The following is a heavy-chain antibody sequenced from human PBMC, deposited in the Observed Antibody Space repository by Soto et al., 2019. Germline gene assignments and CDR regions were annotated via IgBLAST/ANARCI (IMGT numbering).Heavy chain of an antibody. D-gene: IGHD6-6*01. V-gene: IGHV3-64*01. J-gene: IGHJ6*03. CDR1: GFTLSGYA. CDR3: ARPARPDVYYMDV. Sequence: EVQLAESGGGLAQPGGSLRLSCAASGFTLSGYAMDWVRQAPGKGLEYVSGIRSNGVGTYYAKSVQGRFTISRDNSKNTVYLQMGSLRPEDMAVYYCARPARPDVYYMDVWGKGTTVTVSS. CDR2: IRSNGVGT.